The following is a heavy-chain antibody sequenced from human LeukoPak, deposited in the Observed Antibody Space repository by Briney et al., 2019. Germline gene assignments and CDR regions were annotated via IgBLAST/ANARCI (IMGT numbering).Heavy chain of an antibody. Sequence: SETLSLTCIVSGGSMSGHYWNWIRQSPGKPLEWIGYVYDSGDTNYKPALKSRVSISIDTSKNQFSLRLMSVTATDTALYFCARKNFYPNWFFDVWGRGTLVTVSS. J-gene: IGHJ2*01. D-gene: IGHD1-7*01. CDR2: VYDSGDT. V-gene: IGHV4-59*08. CDR3: ARKNFYPNWFFDV. CDR1: GGSMSGHY.